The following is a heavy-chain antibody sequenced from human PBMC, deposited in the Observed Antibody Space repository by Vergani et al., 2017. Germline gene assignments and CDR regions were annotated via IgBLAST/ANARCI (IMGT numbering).Heavy chain of an antibody. D-gene: IGHD3-10*01. Sequence: QLQLQESGPGLVQPSETLSLSCRVSGDSISRSHYYWGFIRQPPGKGLEWIGSISSSGSPYYNPTLKSRLPFSVDRSKNLFSLRLKSVTATDTGMYYCARPVGPSAIADGYHVWGQGTMVTVS. J-gene: IGHJ3*01. CDR3: ARPVGPSAIADGYHV. CDR1: GDSISRSHYY. CDR2: ISSSGSP. V-gene: IGHV4-39*02.